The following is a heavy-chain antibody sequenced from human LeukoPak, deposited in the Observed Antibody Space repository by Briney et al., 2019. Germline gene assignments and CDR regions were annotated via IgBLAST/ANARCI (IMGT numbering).Heavy chain of an antibody. V-gene: IGHV4-59*08. D-gene: IGHD6-6*01. CDR1: GGSISSYY. CDR2: IYYSGST. J-gene: IGHJ3*02. Sequence: SETLSLTCTVSGGSISSYYWSWIRQPPGKGLEWIGYIYYSGSTNYNPSLKSRVTISVDTSKNQFSLKLSSVTAADTAVYYCARVGTSDAFDIWGQGTMVTVSS. CDR3: ARVGTSDAFDI.